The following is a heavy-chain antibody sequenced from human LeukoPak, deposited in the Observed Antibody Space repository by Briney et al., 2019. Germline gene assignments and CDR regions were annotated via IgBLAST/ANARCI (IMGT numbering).Heavy chain of an antibody. CDR2: MNPNTGNT. CDR1: GYTFTTYD. V-gene: IGHV1-8*03. D-gene: IGHD6-19*01. Sequence: ASVKVSCKASGYTFTTYDINWVRQATGQGLEWMGWMNPNTGNTGYAQKFLGRVTITRNTSISTAYMELSSLRSEDTAVYYCARKFSLNNGWGYNWFGLWGQGSLVTVSS. CDR3: ARKFSLNNGWGYNWFGL. J-gene: IGHJ5*02.